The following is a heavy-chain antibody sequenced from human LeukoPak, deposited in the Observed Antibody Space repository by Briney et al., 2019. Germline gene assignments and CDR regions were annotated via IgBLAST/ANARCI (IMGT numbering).Heavy chain of an antibody. J-gene: IGHJ5*02. CDR3: AGDNSAFGWFDP. D-gene: IGHD2/OR15-2a*01. V-gene: IGHV3-30-3*01. CDR1: GFTFSSYA. CDR2: IPYDGSNK. Sequence: PGRSLRLSCATSGFTFSSYAMHWVRQAPGKGLEWVAVIPYDGSNKYYADSVKGRFTISRDNSKNTLCLQMNSLRAEDTAVYYCAGDNSAFGWFDPWGQGTLVTVSS.